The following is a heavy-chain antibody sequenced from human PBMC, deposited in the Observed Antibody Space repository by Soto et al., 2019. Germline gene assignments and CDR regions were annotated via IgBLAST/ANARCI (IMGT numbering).Heavy chain of an antibody. CDR3: AREGRGKKAGYNGLVSLGY. CDR1: GSRFSNYV. D-gene: IGHD2-2*02. CDR2: SIPIFNST. V-gene: IGHV1-69*06. Sequence: QVQLVQSGAEVKTPGSSLKVSCKVSGSRFSNYVISWVRQAPGHGLEWLGRSIPIFNSTKYAQNFQGRVTITAVKSASTASLELSSLKSDDTAVYYCAREGRGKKAGYNGLVSLGYWGQGTLVTVSS. J-gene: IGHJ4*02.